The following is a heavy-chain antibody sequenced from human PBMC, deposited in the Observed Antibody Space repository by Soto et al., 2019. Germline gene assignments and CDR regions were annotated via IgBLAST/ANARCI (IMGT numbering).Heavy chain of an antibody. CDR3: ASSAVDYYYYGMDV. Sequence: QVQLVESGGGVVQPGRSLRLSCAASGFTFSSYGMHWVRQAPGKGLEWVAVIWYDGSNKYYADSVKGRFTISRDNSKNTLYLQMNSLRAEDTAVYYCASSAVDYYYYGMDVWGQLTTVTVSS. J-gene: IGHJ6*02. V-gene: IGHV3-33*01. D-gene: IGHD6-19*01. CDR1: GFTFSSYG. CDR2: IWYDGSNK.